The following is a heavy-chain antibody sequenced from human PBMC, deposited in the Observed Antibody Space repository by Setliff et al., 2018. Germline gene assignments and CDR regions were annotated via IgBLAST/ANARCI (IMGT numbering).Heavy chain of an antibody. D-gene: IGHD2-21*01. Sequence: GGSLRLSCAASGFTVSSFSMHWVRQAPVKGLDWVATLSDDGISDFYADSVKGRFSVFRDNSKNTLYLQMNSLRHEDTAVYYCAKDVGFVVVKNIFDYWGQGTLVTVSS. J-gene: IGHJ4*02. V-gene: IGHV3-30*18. CDR3: AKDVGFVVVKNIFDY. CDR1: GFTVSSFS. CDR2: LSDDGISD.